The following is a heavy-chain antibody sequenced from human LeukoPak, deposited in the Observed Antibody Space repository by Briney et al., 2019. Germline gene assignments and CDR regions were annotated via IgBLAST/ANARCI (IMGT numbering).Heavy chain of an antibody. D-gene: IGHD3-16*01. CDR1: GLIFTNYA. J-gene: IGHJ3*01. V-gene: IGHV3-23*01. Sequence: GGSLRLSCAASGLIFTNYAMTWVRQAPGKRLEWVSGISANGGTTSYADSVKGRFTISRDKSKNTLYLQMNSLRVADTAVYYCGKDPNGDYVGGSDFWGQGTMVTVSS. CDR2: ISANGGTT. CDR3: GKDPNGDYVGGSDF.